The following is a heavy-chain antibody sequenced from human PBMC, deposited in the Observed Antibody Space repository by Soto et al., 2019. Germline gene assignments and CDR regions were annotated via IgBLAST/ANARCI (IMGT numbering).Heavy chain of an antibody. CDR2: ICSRGIT. Sequence: QVQLQESGPVLVKPSVTLSLTFTVSGALIHMNTCWPWVRKSPGKGLEWIGEICSRGITNYNPSRKGRVAISVDKSENEFALKMTSVSAADTAVYYCARGGYDYWSGYSGSLSESSAMNIWGQ. J-gene: IGHJ6*02. V-gene: IGHV4-4*02. CDR1: GALIHMNTC. D-gene: IGHD3-3*01. CDR3: ARGGYDYWSGYSGSLSESSAMNI.